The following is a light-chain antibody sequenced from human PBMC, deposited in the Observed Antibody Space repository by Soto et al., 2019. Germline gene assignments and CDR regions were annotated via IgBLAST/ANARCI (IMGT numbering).Light chain of an antibody. CDR3: QSYDSSNWV. CDR2: TDS. CDR1: NSNIGRNY. Sequence: QSVLTQPPSASGTPGQRVTISCSGSNSNIGRNYVYWYQQVPGSAPKLLIYTDSQRPSGVPDRISGSKSGTSASLAISGLRSEDEADYYCQSYDSSNWVFGGGTKLTVL. J-gene: IGLJ3*02. V-gene: IGLV1-47*02.